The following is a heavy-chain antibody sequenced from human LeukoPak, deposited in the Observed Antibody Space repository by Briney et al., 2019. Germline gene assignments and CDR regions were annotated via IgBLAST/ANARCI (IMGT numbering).Heavy chain of an antibody. J-gene: IGHJ5*02. CDR2: IYYSGST. D-gene: IGHD2-15*01. V-gene: IGHV4-39*07. CDR1: GGSISSYY. Sequence: SETLSLTCTVSGGSISSYYWGWIRQPPGKGLEWIGSIYYSGSTYYNPSLKSRVTISVDTSKNQFSLKLSSVTAADTAVYYCARDRWSCSGGSCYSGYWFDPWGQGTLVTVSS. CDR3: ARDRWSCSGGSCYSGYWFDP.